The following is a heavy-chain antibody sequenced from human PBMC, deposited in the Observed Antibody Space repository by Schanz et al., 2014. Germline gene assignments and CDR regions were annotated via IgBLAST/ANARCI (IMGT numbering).Heavy chain of an antibody. Sequence: EVQLVESGGGLVQPGGSLRLSCAASGFSFSRYSMNWVRQAPGKGLEWISYISSSSSTIYHADSVKGRFTISRDNAKNSLYLQMNSLRAEDTAVYYCARAGYDADNWFDPWGQGTLVTVSS. CDR3: ARAGYDADNWFDP. V-gene: IGHV3-48*01. CDR2: ISSSSSTI. J-gene: IGHJ5*02. D-gene: IGHD2-2*01. CDR1: GFSFSRYS.